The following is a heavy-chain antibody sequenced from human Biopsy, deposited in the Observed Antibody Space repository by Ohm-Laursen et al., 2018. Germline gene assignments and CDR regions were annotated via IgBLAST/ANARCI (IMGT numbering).Heavy chain of an antibody. CDR2: ISWNSDDI. V-gene: IGHV3-9*01. CDR1: GVTLSGYA. CDR3: AKDLGLNYSDRFLFYYGMDV. Sequence: SLRLSCAASGVTLSGYAMNWVRQVPGKGLEWVSGISWNSDDIGYADSVKGRFTISRDNARNALHLQMNSLRTEDTALYYCAKDLGLNYSDRFLFYYGMDVWGRGTTVTVSS. D-gene: IGHD4-17*01. J-gene: IGHJ6*02.